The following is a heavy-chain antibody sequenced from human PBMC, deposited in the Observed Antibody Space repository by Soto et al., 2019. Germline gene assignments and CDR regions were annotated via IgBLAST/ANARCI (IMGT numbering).Heavy chain of an antibody. CDR1: AYTFTSYC. CDR2: ISAYNGNT. V-gene: IGHV1-18*01. D-gene: IGHD5-12*01. Sequence: ASVKLSCKASAYTFTSYCISWVRQAPGQGLEWMGWISAYNGNTNYAQKLQGRVTMTTDTSTSTAYMELRSLRSDDTAVYYCARDLRWLRLYYFDFWGQGTLVTVSS. CDR3: ARDLRWLRLYYFDF. J-gene: IGHJ4*02.